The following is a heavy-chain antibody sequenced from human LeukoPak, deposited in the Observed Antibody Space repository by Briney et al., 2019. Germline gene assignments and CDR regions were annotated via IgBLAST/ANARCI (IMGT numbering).Heavy chain of an antibody. CDR2: IYYSGST. Sequence: PSETLSLTCTASGGSISSYYWSWIRQPAGKGLEWIGRIYYSGSTYYNPSLKSRVTISVDTSKNQFSLKLSSVTAADTAVYFCARVGVGATTLLFDYWGQGTLVTVSS. CDR1: GGSISSYY. D-gene: IGHD1-26*01. J-gene: IGHJ4*02. V-gene: IGHV4-4*07. CDR3: ARVGVGATTLLFDY.